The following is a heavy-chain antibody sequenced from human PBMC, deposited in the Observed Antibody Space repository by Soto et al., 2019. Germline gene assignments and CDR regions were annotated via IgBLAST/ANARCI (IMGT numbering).Heavy chain of an antibody. V-gene: IGHV1-46*01. CDR3: ARVSDDFGDHDTYDV. J-gene: IGHJ3*01. CDR1: GYIFTSFY. D-gene: IGHD4-17*01. Sequence: AQLVQSGAELKKPGASVKVSCKASGYIFTSFYMHWVRQVPGQGLEWMGKRNPRGGETHYAPALQGRFTMTTDTSTDTVFLELSSLRFEDSAVYYCARVSDDFGDHDTYDVWGQGTKVTVSS. CDR2: RNPRGGET.